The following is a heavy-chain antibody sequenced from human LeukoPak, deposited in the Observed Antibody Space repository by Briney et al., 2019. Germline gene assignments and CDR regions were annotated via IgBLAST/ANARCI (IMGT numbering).Heavy chain of an antibody. CDR3: AREHGVGATTNWFDP. Sequence: SETLSLTCAVYIESFSGYYWSWIRQPPGKGLEWIGEINHSGSTNYNPSLKSRVTISVDTSKNQFSLKLSSVTAADTAVYYCAREHGVGATTNWFDPWGQGTLVTVSS. J-gene: IGHJ5*02. CDR1: IESFSGYY. D-gene: IGHD1-26*01. CDR2: INHSGST. V-gene: IGHV4-34*01.